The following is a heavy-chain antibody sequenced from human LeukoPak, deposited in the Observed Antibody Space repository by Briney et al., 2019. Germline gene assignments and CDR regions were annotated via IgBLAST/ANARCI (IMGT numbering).Heavy chain of an antibody. J-gene: IGHJ4*02. V-gene: IGHV3-21*01. CDR3: ARGQSRYFDWYLGFFDY. Sequence: GGSLRLSCAASGFTFRNHGMRWVRQAPGKGLEWVSSVTTSGYNTYYADSVKGRFTISRDNAKNSLYLQMNSLRADDTAVYYCARGQSRYFDWYLGFFDYWGQGTRVTVSS. CDR1: GFTFRNHG. D-gene: IGHD3-9*01. CDR2: VTTSGYNT.